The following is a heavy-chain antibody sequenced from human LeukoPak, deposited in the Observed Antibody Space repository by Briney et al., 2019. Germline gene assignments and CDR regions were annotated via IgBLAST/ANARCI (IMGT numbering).Heavy chain of an antibody. CDR1: GGTFSSYA. CDR2: IIPIFGTA. CDR3: AREYVDTAMATSFDY. Sequence: GASVKVSCKASGGTFSSYAINWVRQAPGQGLEWMGGIIPIFGTANYAQKFQGRVTITADESTSTAYMELSSLRSEDTAVYYCAREYVDTAMATSFDYWGQGTLVTVSS. V-gene: IGHV1-69*13. J-gene: IGHJ4*02. D-gene: IGHD5-18*01.